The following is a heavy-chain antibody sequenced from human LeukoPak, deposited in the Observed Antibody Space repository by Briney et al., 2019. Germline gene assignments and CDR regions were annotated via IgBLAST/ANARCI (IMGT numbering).Heavy chain of an antibody. Sequence: PGGSLRLSCAASGFTVSSNYMSWVRQAPGKGLEWVSVIYSGGSTYYADSVKGRFTISRDNSKNTLYLQMNSLRAEDRAVYYRARDQGSSWPTGYFQHWGQGTLVTVSS. CDR2: IYSGGST. D-gene: IGHD6-13*01. V-gene: IGHV3-66*01. CDR3: ARDQGSSWPTGYFQH. CDR1: GFTVSSNY. J-gene: IGHJ1*01.